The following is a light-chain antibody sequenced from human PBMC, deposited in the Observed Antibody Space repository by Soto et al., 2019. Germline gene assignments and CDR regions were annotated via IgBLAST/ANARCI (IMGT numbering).Light chain of an antibody. Sequence: EIVMTQSPATLSVSPGERATLSCRASQSVSSRLAWYQHKPGQAPRLLIHGASTRATGIPARFSGSGSGTDFTLTISSLQSEDFAVYYCQQYNNWPGTFGKGTKVEIK. CDR2: GAS. CDR3: QQYNNWPGT. J-gene: IGKJ1*01. CDR1: QSVSSR. V-gene: IGKV3-15*01.